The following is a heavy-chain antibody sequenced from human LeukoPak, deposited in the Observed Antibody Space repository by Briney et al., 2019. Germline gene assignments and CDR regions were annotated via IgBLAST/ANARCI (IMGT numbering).Heavy chain of an antibody. V-gene: IGHV4-39*01. CDR1: GGSISTSSYY. J-gene: IGHJ5*02. CDR3: ARHEYSGSYYGLSWFDP. D-gene: IGHD1-26*01. Sequence: PSETLSLTCTVSGGSISTSSYYWGWIRQPPGKGLEWIGTIYYSGRTYSNPSLKSRVTISVDTSKNQLSLKLSSLTAADTAVYYCARHEYSGSYYGLSWFDPWGQGTLVTVSS. CDR2: IYYSGRT.